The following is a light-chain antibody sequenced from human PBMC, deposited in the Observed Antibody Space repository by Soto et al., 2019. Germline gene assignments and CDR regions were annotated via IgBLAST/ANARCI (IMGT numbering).Light chain of an antibody. CDR3: QQHSSYPLT. CDR1: QGSSNY. J-gene: IGKJ4*01. V-gene: IGKV1-9*01. CDR2: LAS. Sequence: DIQLTQSPSFLSASVGDRVTITCRASQGSSNYLAWYQQKPGKAPKLLIYLASTLQSGVPSRFSGSGSGTEFTLTISSLQPEDCATYYCQQHSSYPLTFGGGTEVEIK.